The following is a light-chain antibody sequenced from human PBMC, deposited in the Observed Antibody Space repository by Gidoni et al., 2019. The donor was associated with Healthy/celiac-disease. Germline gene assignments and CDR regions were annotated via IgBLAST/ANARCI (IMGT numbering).Light chain of an antibody. Sequence: IQMTQSTSSLSSSVGDRVATTCRASQSIRSYLNWYPQKPGKAPKLLIYAASSLQSGVPSRFSVSGSGTYFTLSISSLQPEDFATYYCQQSYSTPLITFGQGTRLEIK. CDR3: QQSYSTPLIT. V-gene: IGKV1-39*01. CDR2: AAS. J-gene: IGKJ5*01. CDR1: QSIRSY.